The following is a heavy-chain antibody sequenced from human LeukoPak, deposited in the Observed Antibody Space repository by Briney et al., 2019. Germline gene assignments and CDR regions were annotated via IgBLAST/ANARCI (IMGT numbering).Heavy chain of an antibody. Sequence: GGSLSLSCAASGFTFSSYAMSWVRQAPGKGLEWVSAISGSGGSTYYADSVKGRFTISRDNSKNTLYLQMNSLRAEDTAVYYCAKDFYGDYRFDYWGQGTLVTVSS. CDR1: GFTFSSYA. CDR2: ISGSGGST. V-gene: IGHV3-23*01. J-gene: IGHJ4*02. D-gene: IGHD4-17*01. CDR3: AKDFYGDYRFDY.